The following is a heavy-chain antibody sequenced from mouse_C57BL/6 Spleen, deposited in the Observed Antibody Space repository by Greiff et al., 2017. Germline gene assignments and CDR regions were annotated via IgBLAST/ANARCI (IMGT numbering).Heavy chain of an antibody. CDR3: ARWDDYDALSDY. CDR2: IYPGDGDT. V-gene: IGHV1-82*01. Sequence: QVQLQQSGAELMKPGASVKISCKASGYAFSSSWMNWVKQRPGKGLEWIGRIYPGDGDTNYNGKFKGKATLTADKSSSTAYMQLSSLTSEDSAVYFCARWDDYDALSDYWGQGTTLTVSS. CDR1: GYAFSSSW. J-gene: IGHJ2*01. D-gene: IGHD2-4*01.